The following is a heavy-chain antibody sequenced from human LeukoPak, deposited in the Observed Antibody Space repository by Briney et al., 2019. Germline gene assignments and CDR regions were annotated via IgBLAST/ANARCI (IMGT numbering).Heavy chain of an antibody. Sequence: PSETLSLTCAVYGGSFSGYYWSWIRQPPGKGLEWIGEINHSGSTNYNPSLKSRVTISVDTSKNQFSLKLSSVTAADTAVYYCARGRWYSSRRYFDLWGRGTLVTVSS. D-gene: IGHD6-13*01. CDR3: ARGRWYSSRRYFDL. CDR2: INHSGST. CDR1: GGSFSGYY. J-gene: IGHJ2*01. V-gene: IGHV4-34*01.